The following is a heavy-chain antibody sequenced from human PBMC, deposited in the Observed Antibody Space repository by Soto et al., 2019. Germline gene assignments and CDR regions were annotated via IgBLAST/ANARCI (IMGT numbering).Heavy chain of an antibody. V-gene: IGHV3-33*01. D-gene: IGHD3-3*01. CDR2: IWYDGSNK. CDR3: ARDIRDFWSGYLWFDP. CDR1: GFTFSSYG. Sequence: GGSLRLPCAASGFTFSSYGMHWVRQAPGKGLEWVAVIWYDGSNKYYADSVKGRFTISRDNSKNTLYLQMNSLRAEDTAVYYCARDIRDFWSGYLWFDPWGQGTLVTVSS. J-gene: IGHJ5*02.